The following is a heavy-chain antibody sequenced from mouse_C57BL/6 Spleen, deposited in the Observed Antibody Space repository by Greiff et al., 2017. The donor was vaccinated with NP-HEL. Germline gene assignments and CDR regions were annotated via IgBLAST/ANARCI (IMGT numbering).Heavy chain of an antibody. V-gene: IGHV5-4*01. CDR1: GFTFSSYA. Sequence: DVMLVESGGGLVKPGGSLKLSCAASGFTFSSYAMSWVRQTPEKRLEWVATISDGGSYTYYPDNVKGRFTISRDNAKNNLYLQMSHLKSEDTAMYYCARDRSYSNYEGFAYWGQGTLVTVSA. J-gene: IGHJ3*01. CDR3: ARDRSYSNYEGFAY. CDR2: ISDGGSYT. D-gene: IGHD2-5*01.